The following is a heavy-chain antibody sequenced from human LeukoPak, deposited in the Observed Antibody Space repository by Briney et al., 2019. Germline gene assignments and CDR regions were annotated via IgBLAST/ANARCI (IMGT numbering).Heavy chain of an antibody. CDR1: GYSISSGYY. D-gene: IGHD4-17*01. CDR3: ASGTKYGYYYYYYMDV. V-gene: IGHV4-38-2*01. Sequence: SETLSLTCAVSGYSISSGYYWGWIRQPPGKGLQWIGSVYHSGTAYYNPSLKSRVTISVDTSKNQFSLKLSSVTAADTAVYYCASGTKYGYYYYYYMDVWGKGTTVTVSS. J-gene: IGHJ6*03. CDR2: VYHSGTA.